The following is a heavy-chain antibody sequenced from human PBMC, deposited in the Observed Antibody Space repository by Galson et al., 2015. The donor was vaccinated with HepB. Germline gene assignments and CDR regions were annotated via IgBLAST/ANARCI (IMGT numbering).Heavy chain of an antibody. CDR1: GFTFSSFG. CDR2: IWYDGSNK. V-gene: IGHV3-33*01. CDR3: ARASYYYDSSGYLDMDYYYGMDV. D-gene: IGHD3-22*01. J-gene: IGHJ6*02. Sequence: SLRLSCAASGFTFSSFGMHWVRQAPGKGLEWVAVIWYDGSNKYYADSVKGRFTISRDNSKNTLYLQMNSLRAEDTAVYSCARASYYYDSSGYLDMDYYYGMDVWGQGTTVTVSS.